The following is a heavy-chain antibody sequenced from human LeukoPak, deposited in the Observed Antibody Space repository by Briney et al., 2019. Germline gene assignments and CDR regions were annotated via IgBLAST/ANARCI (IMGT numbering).Heavy chain of an antibody. CDR1: GLTFGTYA. CDR3: ARGDTVVVPADIRGAFDI. D-gene: IGHD2-2*02. V-gene: IGHV3-30*01. J-gene: IGHJ3*02. CDR2: FHYDGSNK. Sequence: PGGSLRLSCAASGLTFGTYALHGSRQAPARGLRGVAVFHYDGSNKYYADSVKGRFTISRDNSKNTLYLQMNSLRAEDTAVYYCARGDTVVVPADIRGAFDIWGQGTMVTVSS.